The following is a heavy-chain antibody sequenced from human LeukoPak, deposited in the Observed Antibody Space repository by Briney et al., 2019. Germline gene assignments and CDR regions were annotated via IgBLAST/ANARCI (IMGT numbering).Heavy chain of an antibody. CDR2: ISGSGGST. CDR3: AKDRYFGDYYGSGSYSFPVDY. V-gene: IGHV3-23*01. D-gene: IGHD3-10*01. CDR1: GGSFSGYY. J-gene: IGHJ4*02. Sequence: PSETLSLTCAVYGGSFSGYYWSWVRQAPGKGLEWVSAISGSGGSTYYADSVKGRFTISRDNSKNTLYLQMNSLRAEDTAVYYCAKDRYFGDYYGSGSYSFPVDYWGQGTLVTVSS.